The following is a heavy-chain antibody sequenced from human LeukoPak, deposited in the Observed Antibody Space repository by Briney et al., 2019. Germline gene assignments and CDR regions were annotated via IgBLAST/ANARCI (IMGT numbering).Heavy chain of an antibody. D-gene: IGHD5-24*01. CDR3: AKKRDAFDI. CDR2: ISSSSSTI. Sequence: GGSLRLSCAASGFTFSSYSMNWVRQAPGKGLEWVSYISSSSSTIYYADSVKGRFTISRDNAKNSLYLHMNSLRAEDTAMYYCAKKRDAFDIWGQGTVVAVSS. J-gene: IGHJ3*02. CDR1: GFTFSSYS. V-gene: IGHV3-48*01.